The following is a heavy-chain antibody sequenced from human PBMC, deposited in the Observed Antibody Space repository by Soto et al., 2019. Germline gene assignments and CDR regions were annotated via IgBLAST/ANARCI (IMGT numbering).Heavy chain of an antibody. Sequence: SETLSLTCTVSGVSISNSSYYWGWIRRPPGKGLEWIGTIYYSGITYYNPSLKSRVTISVDTSKNQFSLKLTSVTAADTAVYYCARHGSNWGQGTMVTVYS. CDR3: ARHGSN. CDR1: GVSISNSSYY. V-gene: IGHV4-39*01. CDR2: IYYSGIT. J-gene: IGHJ4*02.